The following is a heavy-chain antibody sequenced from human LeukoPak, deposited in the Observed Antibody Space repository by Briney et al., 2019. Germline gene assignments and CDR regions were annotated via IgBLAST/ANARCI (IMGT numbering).Heavy chain of an antibody. CDR2: ISGSGGST. CDR3: AKDGKYTSSWFDY. V-gene: IGHV3-23*01. Sequence: GGSLRLSCAASGFTFSSYAMSWVRQAPGKGLEWVSAISGSGGSTYYADSVKGRFTISRDNSKNTLYLQMNSLRAEDTAVYFCAKDGKYTSSWFDYWGQGTLVTVSS. CDR1: GFTFSSYA. J-gene: IGHJ4*02. D-gene: IGHD6-13*01.